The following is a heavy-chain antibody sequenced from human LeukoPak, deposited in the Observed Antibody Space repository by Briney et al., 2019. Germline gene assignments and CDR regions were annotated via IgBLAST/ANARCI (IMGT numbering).Heavy chain of an antibody. CDR2: IYYSGST. CDR3: ARHRYDFWSGYYSLYYYGMDV. Sequence: SETLSLTCTVSGGSISSSSYYWGWIRQPPGKGLEWIGSIYYSGSTYYNPSLKSRVTISVDTSKNQFSLKLSSVTAADTAVYYCARHRYDFWSGYYSLYYYGMDVWGQGTTVTVSS. V-gene: IGHV4-39*01. CDR1: GGSISSSSYY. D-gene: IGHD3-3*01. J-gene: IGHJ6*02.